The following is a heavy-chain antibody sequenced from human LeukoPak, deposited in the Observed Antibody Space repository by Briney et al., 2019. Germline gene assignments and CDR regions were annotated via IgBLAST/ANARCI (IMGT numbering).Heavy chain of an antibody. J-gene: IGHJ3*02. CDR1: GYTFTGYY. D-gene: IGHD4-23*01. Sequence: ASVKVSCKASGYTFTGYYMHWVRQAPGQGLEWMGWINPNSGGTNYAQKFQGRVTMTRDTSISTAYMELSRLRSDDTAVYYCARSLGAGGALDIWGQGTMVTVSS. CDR2: INPNSGGT. CDR3: ARSLGAGGALDI. V-gene: IGHV1-2*02.